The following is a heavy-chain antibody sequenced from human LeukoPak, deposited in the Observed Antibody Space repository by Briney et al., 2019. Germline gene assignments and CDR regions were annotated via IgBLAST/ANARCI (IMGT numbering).Heavy chain of an antibody. CDR2: ISSSSRYI. J-gene: IGHJ6*02. Sequence: GGSLRLSCAASGFTFSSYSMNWVRQAPGKGLEWVSSISSSSRYIYYADSVKGRFTISRDNAKNSLYLQMNSLRAEDTAVYYCARLYTYYDFWSGYYDGGPPYLDVWGQGTTVTVSS. CDR3: ARLYTYYDFWSGYYDGGPPYLDV. V-gene: IGHV3-21*04. D-gene: IGHD3-3*01. CDR1: GFTFSSYS.